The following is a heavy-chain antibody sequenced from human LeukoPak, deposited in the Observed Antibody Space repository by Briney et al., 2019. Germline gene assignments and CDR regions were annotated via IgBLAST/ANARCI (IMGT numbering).Heavy chain of an antibody. CDR2: IYSGGST. Sequence: PGGSLRLSCAASGFTVSSNHMSWIRQAPGKGLEWVSLIYSGGSTYYADSVKGRFTISRDNSKNTLYLQMNSLRAEDTAVYYCARRAGAYSHPYDYWGQGTLVTVSS. J-gene: IGHJ4*02. V-gene: IGHV3-53*01. CDR1: GFTVSSNH. CDR3: ARRAGAYSHPYDY. D-gene: IGHD4/OR15-4a*01.